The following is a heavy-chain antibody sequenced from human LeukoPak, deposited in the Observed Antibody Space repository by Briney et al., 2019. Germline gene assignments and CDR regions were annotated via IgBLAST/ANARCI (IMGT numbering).Heavy chain of an antibody. J-gene: IGHJ6*02. Sequence: SETLSRTCTVSGGSISSGGYYWSWIRQHPGKGLEWIGYIYYSGSTYYNPSLKSRVTISVDTSKNQFSLKLSSVTAADTAVYYCARETTVAVNYGMDVWGQGTTVTVSS. D-gene: IGHD4-23*01. CDR2: IYYSGST. CDR1: GGSISSGGYY. CDR3: ARETTVAVNYGMDV. V-gene: IGHV4-31*03.